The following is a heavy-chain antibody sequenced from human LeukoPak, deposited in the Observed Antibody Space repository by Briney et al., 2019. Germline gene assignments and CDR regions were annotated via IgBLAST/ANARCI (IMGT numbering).Heavy chain of an antibody. V-gene: IGHV4-39*01. Sequence: SETLSLTCTVSGGSISSSSYYWGWIRQPPGKGLEWIGSIYYSGSTYYNPSLKSRVTISVDTSKNQFSLKLSSVTGADTAVYYCATQQRARGSSHDSWGQGTLVTVSS. CDR2: IYYSGST. J-gene: IGHJ4*02. D-gene: IGHD3-10*01. CDR3: ATQQRARGSSHDS. CDR1: GGSISSSSYY.